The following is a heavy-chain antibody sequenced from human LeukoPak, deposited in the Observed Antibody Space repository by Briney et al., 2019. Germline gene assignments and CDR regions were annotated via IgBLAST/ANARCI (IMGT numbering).Heavy chain of an antibody. CDR1: GYTFTGYY. J-gene: IGHJ6*03. CDR2: INPNSGGT. Sequence: ASVKVSCKASGYTFTGYYMHWVRQAPGQGLEWMGWINPNSGGTNYAQKFQGRVTMTRDTSISTAYMELSGLRSDDTAVYYCARDDDCSGGSCYYMDVWGKGTTVTVSS. CDR3: ARDDDCSGGSCYYMDV. D-gene: IGHD2-15*01. V-gene: IGHV1-2*02.